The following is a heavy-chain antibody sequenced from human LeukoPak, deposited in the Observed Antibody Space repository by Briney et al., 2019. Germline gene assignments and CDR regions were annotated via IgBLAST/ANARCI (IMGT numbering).Heavy chain of an antibody. CDR1: GGSISSYY. D-gene: IGHD1-7*01. J-gene: IGHJ5*02. CDR3: ARAPNYGYNWFDP. V-gene: IGHV4-59*12. Sequence: PSETLSLTCTVSGGSISSYYWSWIRQPPGKGLEWIGYIYYSGSTYYNPSLQSRVAISVDTSKNQFSLKLSSVTAAGTAVYYCARAPNYGYNWFDPWGQGTLVTVSS. CDR2: IYYSGST.